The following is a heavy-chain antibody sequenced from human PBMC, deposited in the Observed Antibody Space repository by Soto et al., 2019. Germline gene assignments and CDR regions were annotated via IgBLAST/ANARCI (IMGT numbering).Heavy chain of an antibody. V-gene: IGHV4-34*01. CDR3: ARGPRCITTSCYNDYYHFGLDV. D-gene: IGHD2-2*02. CDR1: GGSFSGYY. CDR2: INHSGRS. Sequence: SETLSLTCAVNGGSFSGYYWSWVRQSPGKGLEWIGEINHSGRSNLNPSLTSRLSTSVDTSKNHFTLTLTSVTAADTAVYYCARGPRCITTSCYNDYYHFGLDVWGQGTTVTVSS. J-gene: IGHJ6*02.